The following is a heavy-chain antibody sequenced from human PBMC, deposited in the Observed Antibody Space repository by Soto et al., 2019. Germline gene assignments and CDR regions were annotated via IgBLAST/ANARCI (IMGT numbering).Heavy chain of an antibody. CDR1: GFTFSSYA. CDR2: ISGSGGST. V-gene: IGHV3-23*01. Sequence: EVQLLESGGGLVQPGGSLRLSCAASGFTFSSYAMSWVRQAPGKGLEWVAAISGSGGSTYYADSVKGRFTISRDNSKNTLYLQRNSMRAEDTAVYYCVLWPPYYFDYWGQGTLVTVSS. J-gene: IGHJ4*02. CDR3: VLWPPYYFDY. D-gene: IGHD3-10*01.